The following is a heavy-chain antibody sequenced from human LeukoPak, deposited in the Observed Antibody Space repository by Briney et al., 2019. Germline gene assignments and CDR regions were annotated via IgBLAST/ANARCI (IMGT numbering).Heavy chain of an antibody. J-gene: IGHJ5*02. V-gene: IGHV3-48*04. D-gene: IGHD3-10*01. CDR3: ARGRGILITMVRGVISDWFDP. Sequence: PGGSLRLSCTASGFSFSSSSIIWVRQAPGKGLEWVSYTSTNSYTIYYADSVKGRFTISRDNAKNSLYLQMNSLRAEDTAVYYCARGRGILITMVRGVISDWFDPWGQGTLVTVSS. CDR2: TSTNSYTI. CDR1: GFSFSSSS.